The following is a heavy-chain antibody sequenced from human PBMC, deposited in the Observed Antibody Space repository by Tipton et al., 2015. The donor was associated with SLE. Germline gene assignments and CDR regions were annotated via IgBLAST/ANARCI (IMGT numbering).Heavy chain of an antibody. CDR1: GGSISSSSYY. Sequence: TLSLTCTVSGGSISSSSYYWGWIRQPPGKGLEWIGSIYYSGSTYYNPSLKSRVTISVDTSRNQFSLKLSSVTAADTAVYYCASRYCSGGSCYRAFDYWGQVTLVTVSS. CDR2: IYYSGST. D-gene: IGHD2-15*01. V-gene: IGHV4-39*07. CDR3: ASRYCSGGSCYRAFDY. J-gene: IGHJ4*02.